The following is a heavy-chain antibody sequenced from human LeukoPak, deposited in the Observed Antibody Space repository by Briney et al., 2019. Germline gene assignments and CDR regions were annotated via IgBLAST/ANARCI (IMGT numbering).Heavy chain of an antibody. CDR3: ATSDVYDSSGPWGY. CDR1: GYTFTSYY. CDR2: FDPEDGET. J-gene: IGHJ4*02. V-gene: IGHV1-24*01. Sequence: ASVKVSCKASGYTFTSYYMHWVRQAPGKGLEWMGGFDPEDGETIYAQKFQGRVTMTEDTSTDTAYMELSSLRSEDTAVYYCATSDVYDSSGPWGYWGQGTLVTVSS. D-gene: IGHD3-22*01.